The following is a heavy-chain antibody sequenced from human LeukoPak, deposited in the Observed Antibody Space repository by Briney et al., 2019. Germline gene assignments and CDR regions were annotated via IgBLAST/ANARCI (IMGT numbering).Heavy chain of an antibody. CDR2: INPNSGGT. V-gene: IGHV1-2*02. Sequence: ASVKVSCKASGYTFTGYYMHWVRQAPGQGLEWMGWINPNSGGTNYAQKFQGRVTMTRDTSISTAYMELSRLRSDDTAVYYCARGSSDVLLWFGELENWFDPWGQGTLVTVSS. CDR1: GYTFTGYY. D-gene: IGHD3-10*01. J-gene: IGHJ5*02. CDR3: ARGSSDVLLWFGELENWFDP.